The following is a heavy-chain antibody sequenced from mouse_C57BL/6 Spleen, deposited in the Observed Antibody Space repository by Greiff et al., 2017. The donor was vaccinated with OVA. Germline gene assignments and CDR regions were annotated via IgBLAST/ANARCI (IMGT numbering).Heavy chain of an antibody. V-gene: IGHV1-18*01. D-gene: IGHD1-1*02. CDR1: GYTFTDYN. J-gene: IGHJ1*03. CDR2: INPNNGGT. CDR3: ARRALVPWYFDV. Sequence: EVQLQQSGPELVKPGASVKIPCKASGYTFTDYNMDWVKQSHGKSLEWIGDINPNNGGTIYNQKFKGKATLTVDKSSSTAYMELRSLTSEDTAVYYCARRALVPWYFDVWGTGTTVTVSS.